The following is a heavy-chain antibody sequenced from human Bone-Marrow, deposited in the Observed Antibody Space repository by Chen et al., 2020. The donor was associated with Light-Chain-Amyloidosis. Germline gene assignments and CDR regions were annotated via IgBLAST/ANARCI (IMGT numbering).Heavy chain of an antibody. Sequence: QVQLQESGPRLVKPSQTLSLTCTVSGASISSGPYYWSWIRQPAGEGLEWIGRISTTGSTSYIPSLKCGVTISVDTSKNRFSLELNSVTAADTAFYFCARDRDDRETFDIWGQGTMVTVSS. CDR2: ISTTGST. J-gene: IGHJ3*02. CDR3: ARDRDDRETFDI. CDR1: GASISSGPYY. D-gene: IGHD3-10*02. V-gene: IGHV4-61*02.